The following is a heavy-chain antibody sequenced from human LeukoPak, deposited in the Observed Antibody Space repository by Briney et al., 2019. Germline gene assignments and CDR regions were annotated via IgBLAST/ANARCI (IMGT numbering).Heavy chain of an antibody. CDR1: GFTFSGFW. V-gene: IGHV3-7*03. J-gene: IGHJ3*01. D-gene: IGHD6-6*01. CDR3: ARSSYSSSSSV. CDR2: INSDGSEG. Sequence: GGSLRLSWAVSGFTFSGFWMSWSRQAPGKGLEWVASINSDGSEGYYADVVKGRFTISRDNAKNSLYLQINSLRAEDTAVYYCARSSYSSSSSVWGQGTMVTASS.